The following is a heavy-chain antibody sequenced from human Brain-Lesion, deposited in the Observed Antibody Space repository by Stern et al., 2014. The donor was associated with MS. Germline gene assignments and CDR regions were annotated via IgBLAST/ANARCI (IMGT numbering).Heavy chain of an antibody. CDR1: GYIFTGYY. Sequence: VQLVESGAEVKKPGASVKVSCKTSGYIFTGYYIHWVRQAPGQGLEWMAWINPNTGVTNYAQKFQGSVTMSRDTSTSTAYAELSSLTSDDTAVYYCARDQRGITIFGVVTDYYYLGMDVWGQGTKVTVSS. D-gene: IGHD3-3*01. CDR3: ARDQRGITIFGVVTDYYYLGMDV. V-gene: IGHV1-2*02. J-gene: IGHJ6*02. CDR2: INPNTGVT.